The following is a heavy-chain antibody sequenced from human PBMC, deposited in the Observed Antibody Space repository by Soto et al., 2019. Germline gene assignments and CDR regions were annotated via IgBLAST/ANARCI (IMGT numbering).Heavy chain of an antibody. CDR2: ITGGGYT. D-gene: IGHD3-3*01. CDR1: GFFFSSYN. CDR3: SPHTIGLAMFGGEH. J-gene: IGHJ1*01. V-gene: IGHV3-21*01. Sequence: DVQLVESGGGLVKSGGSLRLSCTASGFFFSSYNMNWVRQAPGKGLEWVSSITGGGYTYYSDSVKGRFTVSRDNAQNSLYLRMDSLRAEDTAVYYCSPHTIGLAMFGGEHWGQGTLVTVSS.